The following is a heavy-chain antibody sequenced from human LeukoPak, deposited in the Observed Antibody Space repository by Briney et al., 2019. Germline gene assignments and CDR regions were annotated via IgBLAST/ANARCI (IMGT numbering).Heavy chain of an antibody. CDR1: GGSFSGYY. CDR2: INHSGST. J-gene: IGHJ4*02. CDR3: ASGGYSSSWYGGY. Sequence: PSETLSLTCAVYGGSFSGYYWSWIRQPPGKGLEWMGEINHSGSTNYNPSLKSRVTISVDTSKNQFSLKLSSVTAADTAVYYCASGGYSSSWYGGYWGQGTLVTVSS. D-gene: IGHD6-13*01. V-gene: IGHV4-34*01.